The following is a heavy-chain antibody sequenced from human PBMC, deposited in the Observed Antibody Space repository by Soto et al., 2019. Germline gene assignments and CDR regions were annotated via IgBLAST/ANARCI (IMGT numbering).Heavy chain of an antibody. Sequence: SQTLSLTCAISGDSVSSNSAAWNWIRQSPSRGLEWLGRTYYRSKWYNDYAVSVKSRITINPDTSKNQFSLQLNSVTPEDTAVYYCARAGYCSSTSCRNYYYGMDVWGQGTTVTVSS. CDR2: TYYRSKWYN. V-gene: IGHV6-1*01. CDR1: GDSVSSNSAA. J-gene: IGHJ6*02. CDR3: ARAGYCSSTSCRNYYYGMDV. D-gene: IGHD2-2*01.